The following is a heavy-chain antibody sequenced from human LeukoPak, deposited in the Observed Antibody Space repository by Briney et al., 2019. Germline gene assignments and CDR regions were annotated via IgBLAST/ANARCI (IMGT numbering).Heavy chain of an antibody. CDR1: DDSIKSYS. J-gene: IGHJ6*03. CDR2: IYMSGDT. D-gene: IGHD2-21*01. Sequence: SETLSLTCTVSDDSIKSYSWSRIRLLAGERLEWIGLIYMSGDTNYNPSLKSRLDMSVDTSKDQVSLKLSSVTAADTAVYYCARVFAGFYMDVWGKGTTVIVSS. V-gene: IGHV4-4*07. CDR3: ARVFAGFYMDV.